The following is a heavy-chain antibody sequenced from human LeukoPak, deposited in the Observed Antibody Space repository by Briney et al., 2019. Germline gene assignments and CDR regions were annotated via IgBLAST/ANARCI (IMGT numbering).Heavy chain of an antibody. V-gene: IGHV1-2*02. CDR2: INPNSGGT. Sequence: ASVKVSSKASGYTFTGHYMHWVRQAPGQGLEWMGWINPNSGGTNYAQKFQGRVTMTRDTSISTAYMELSRLRSDDTAVYYCARAHRTNGFFGYWGQGTLVTVSS. CDR3: ARAHRTNGFFGY. CDR1: GYTFTGHY. J-gene: IGHJ4*02. D-gene: IGHD1-1*01.